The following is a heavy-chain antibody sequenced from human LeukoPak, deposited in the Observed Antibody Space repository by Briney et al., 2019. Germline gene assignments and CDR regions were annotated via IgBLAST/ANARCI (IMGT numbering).Heavy chain of an antibody. J-gene: IGHJ4*02. CDR2: IKQDGSEK. D-gene: IGHD1-26*01. CDR3: ARDRFSGSCDY. CDR1: GFTFSSYW. V-gene: IGHV3-7*01. Sequence: GGSLSLSCAASGFTFSSYWMSWVRQAPGKGLEWVANIKQDGSEKYYVDSVKGRFTISRDNAKNSLYLQMNSLRAEDTAVYYCARDRFSGSCDYWGQGTLVTVSS.